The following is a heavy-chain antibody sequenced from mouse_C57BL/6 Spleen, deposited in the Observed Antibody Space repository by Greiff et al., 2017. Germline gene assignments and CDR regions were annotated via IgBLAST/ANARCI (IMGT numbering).Heavy chain of an antibody. V-gene: IGHV5-17*01. D-gene: IGHD1-1*01. CDR3: ARHGTSYAMDY. CDR1: GFTFSDYG. CDR2: ISSGSSTI. J-gene: IGHJ4*01. Sequence: EVKLVESGGGLVKPGGSLKLSCAASGFTFSDYGMHWVRQAPEKGLEWVAYISSGSSTIYYADTVKGRFTISSDNAKNTLFLQMTSLRSEDTAMYYCARHGTSYAMDYWGQGTSVTVSS.